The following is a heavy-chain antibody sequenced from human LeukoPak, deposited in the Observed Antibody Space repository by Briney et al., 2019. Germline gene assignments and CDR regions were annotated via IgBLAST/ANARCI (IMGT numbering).Heavy chain of an antibody. CDR3: ARAFSSSWLQFDY. V-gene: IGHV4-38-2*02. J-gene: IGHJ4*02. D-gene: IGHD6-13*01. Sequence: PSETLSLTCTVSGYSISSGYYWGWIRQPPGKGLEWIGNIYHSGSTYYNPSLKSRVTISVDTSKNQFSLKLSSVTAADTTVYYCARAFSSSWLQFDYWGQGTLVTVSS. CDR2: IYHSGST. CDR1: GYSISSGYY.